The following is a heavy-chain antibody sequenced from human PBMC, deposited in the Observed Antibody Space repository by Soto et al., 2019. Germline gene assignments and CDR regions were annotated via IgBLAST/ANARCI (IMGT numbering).Heavy chain of an antibody. CDR2: ISSSSSYT. V-gene: IGHV3-11*05. Sequence: PGGSLRLSCAASGFTFSDYYMSWIRQAPGKGLEWVSYISSSSSYTNYADSVKGRFTISRDNAKNSLYLQMNSLRAEDTAVYYCARDTTTVKRRGHFDYWGQGTLVTVSS. CDR3: ARDTTTVKRRGHFDY. J-gene: IGHJ4*02. CDR1: GFTFSDYY. D-gene: IGHD4-17*01.